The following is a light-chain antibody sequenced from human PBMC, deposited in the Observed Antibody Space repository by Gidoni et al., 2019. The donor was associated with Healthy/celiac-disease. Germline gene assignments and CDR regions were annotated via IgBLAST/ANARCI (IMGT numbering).Light chain of an antibody. CDR3: QQADSFPLA. CDR1: QGISNW. V-gene: IGKV1-12*01. Sequence: DIQMTQSPSSVSASVRDRVTITCRASQGISNWLAWYQQKPGKAPRLLIYAASTRQSGVPSRFSGSGSGTDFTLTISRLQPEDSATYFCQQADSFPLAFGGXTKVEI. J-gene: IGKJ4*01. CDR2: AAS.